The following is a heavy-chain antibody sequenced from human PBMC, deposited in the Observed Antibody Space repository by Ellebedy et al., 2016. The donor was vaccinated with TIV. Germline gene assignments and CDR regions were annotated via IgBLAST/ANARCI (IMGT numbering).Heavy chain of an antibody. CDR3: ARLNGGYSGYRTGIDY. CDR1: GGSISSSSYY. CDR2: IYYSGST. D-gene: IGHD5-12*01. V-gene: IGHV4-39*01. Sequence: SETLSLXXTVSGGSISSSSYYWGWIRQPPGKGLEWIGSIYYSGSTYYNPSLKSRVTISVDTSKNQFSLKLSSVTAADTAVYYCARLNGGYSGYRTGIDYWGQGTLVTVSS. J-gene: IGHJ4*02.